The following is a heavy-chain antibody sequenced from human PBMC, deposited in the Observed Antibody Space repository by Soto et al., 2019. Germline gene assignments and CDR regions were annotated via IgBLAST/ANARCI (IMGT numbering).Heavy chain of an antibody. CDR2: IDPSDSYS. Sequence: GESLKISCKASGYNFTTFWISWMRQVPGKGLEWMGRIDPSDSYSNYSPSFQGHITISADKSINTAYLHFSNLKASDTAVYYCARHFPLPTDLQFYYYYYYGVDVWGHGTAVTAP. D-gene: IGHD3-3*02. J-gene: IGHJ6*02. CDR1: GYNFTTFW. V-gene: IGHV5-10-1*01. CDR3: ARHFPLPTDLQFYYYYYYGVDV.